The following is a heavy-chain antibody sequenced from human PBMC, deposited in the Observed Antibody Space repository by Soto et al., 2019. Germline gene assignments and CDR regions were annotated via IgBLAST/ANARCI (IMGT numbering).Heavy chain of an antibody. V-gene: IGHV1-69*12. J-gene: IGHJ6*02. CDR1: GTTFSSYA. D-gene: IGHD5-18*01. CDR3: AREVGSGYDYDKAYYYGMDV. Sequence: QVQLVQSGAEVKRPGSSVKVSCKASGTTFSSYAISWVRQAPGQGLEWMGGIIPLFGTANYAQKFQGRATITADESTSTAFMELSSLRSEDTAVYYCAREVGSGYDYDKAYYYGMDVWGQGTTVAVSS. CDR2: IIPLFGTA.